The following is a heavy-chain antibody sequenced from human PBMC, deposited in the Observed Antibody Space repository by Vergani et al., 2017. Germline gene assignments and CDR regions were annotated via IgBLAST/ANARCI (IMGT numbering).Heavy chain of an antibody. D-gene: IGHD3-9*01. CDR2: IYHSGST. Sequence: QVQLQESGPGLVKPSETLSLTCAVSGYSISSGYYWGWIRQPPGKGLEWIGSIYHSGSTYYNPSLKSRVTISVDTSKNQFSLKLGSVTAAATAVYCCARKNDILTGYYINANWFDPWGQGSLVTVSS. CDR3: ARKNDILTGYYINANWFDP. J-gene: IGHJ5*02. CDR1: GYSISSGYY. V-gene: IGHV4-38-2*01.